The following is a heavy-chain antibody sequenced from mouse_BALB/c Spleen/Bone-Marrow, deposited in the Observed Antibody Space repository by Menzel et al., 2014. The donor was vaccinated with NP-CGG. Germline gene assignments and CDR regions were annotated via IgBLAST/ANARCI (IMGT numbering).Heavy chain of an antibody. CDR2: ISSGGGST. J-gene: IGHJ3*01. D-gene: IGHD1-1*01. CDR1: GSAFSSYD. V-gene: IGHV5-12-1*01. Sequence: EVNLVESGGVLVKPGGSLKFSCAASGSAFSSYDMPWVRQTPEKSLEWVAYISSGGGSTYYSDTLKGRSTISRDNSKNTLYLQMSSLKSEDTAMYYCARQILRGFAYWGQGTLVTVSA. CDR3: ARQILRGFAY.